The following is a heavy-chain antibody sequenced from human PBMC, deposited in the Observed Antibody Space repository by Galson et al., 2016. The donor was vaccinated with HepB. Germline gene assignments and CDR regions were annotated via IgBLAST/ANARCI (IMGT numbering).Heavy chain of an antibody. D-gene: IGHD2-2*01. CDR1: GLTFSSYA. J-gene: IGHJ6*04. CDR2: ISGSGGST. V-gene: IGHV3-23*01. CDR3: AKDVSYSEYGPYHYFYGLDV. Sequence: SLRLSCAASGLTFSSYAMNWVRQAPGEGLEWASSISGSGGSTYYADPVKGRFTISRDNSKNRLYLQMNSLRAEDTAIYYCAKDVSYSEYGPYHYFYGLDVWGKGTTVTVSS.